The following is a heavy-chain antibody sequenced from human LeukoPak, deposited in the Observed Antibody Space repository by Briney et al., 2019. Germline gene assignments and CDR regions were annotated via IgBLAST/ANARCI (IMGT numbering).Heavy chain of an antibody. CDR3: ARGPRGSWDFDY. Sequence: GSLRLSCAASGFTFSSYEMNWVRQPPGKGLEWIGEIYHSGSTNYNPSLKSRVTISVDKSKNQFSLKLSSVTAADTAVYYCARGPRGSWDFDYWGQGTLVTVSS. D-gene: IGHD6-13*01. CDR2: IYHSGST. CDR1: GFTFSSYEM. J-gene: IGHJ4*02. V-gene: IGHV4-4*02.